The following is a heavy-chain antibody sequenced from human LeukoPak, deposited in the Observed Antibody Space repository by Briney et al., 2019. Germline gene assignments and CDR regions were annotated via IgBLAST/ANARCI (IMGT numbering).Heavy chain of an antibody. CDR3: ARGSPVGDS. J-gene: IGHJ4*02. D-gene: IGHD3-10*01. CDR2: IYYNGNT. Sequence: SQTLSLICTVSSGSMSSYYWTWMRHPPGKRLEWIGYIYYNGNTGYNPSLESRVNMSVDTSKNQFSLKLSSVTAADTAVYFCARGSPVGDSWGQGTLVTVSS. V-gene: IGHV4-59*01. CDR1: SGSMSSYY.